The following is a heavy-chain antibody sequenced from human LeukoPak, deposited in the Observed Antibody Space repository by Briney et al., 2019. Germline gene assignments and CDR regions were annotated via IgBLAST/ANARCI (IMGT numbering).Heavy chain of an antibody. Sequence: SETLSLTCTVSGGSISSSIYYWGWIRQPPGRGLEWIGTIYYSGSTYYNPSLKSRVTISVDTSKNQFSLKLTSVSAADTAVYYCARGRGNRITIFGVVTQNYYYYMDVWGKGTTVTVSS. D-gene: IGHD3-3*01. V-gene: IGHV4-39*07. CDR1: GGSISSSIYY. CDR3: ARGRGNRITIFGVVTQNYYYYMDV. J-gene: IGHJ6*03. CDR2: IYYSGST.